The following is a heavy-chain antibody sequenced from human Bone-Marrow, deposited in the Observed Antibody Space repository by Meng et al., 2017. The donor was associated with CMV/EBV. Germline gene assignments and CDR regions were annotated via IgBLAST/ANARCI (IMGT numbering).Heavy chain of an antibody. V-gene: IGHV3-21*01. D-gene: IGHD3-3*01. CDR1: GFTFSSYS. CDR2: ISSSSSYI. J-gene: IGHJ5*02. CDR3: ATSITIFGVPS. Sequence: GGSLRLSCAASGFTFSSYSMNWVRQAPGKGLEWVSSISSSSSYIYYADSVKGRFTISRDNAKNSLYLQMNSLRAEDTAVYYCATSITIFGVPSWGQGQLVNVSS.